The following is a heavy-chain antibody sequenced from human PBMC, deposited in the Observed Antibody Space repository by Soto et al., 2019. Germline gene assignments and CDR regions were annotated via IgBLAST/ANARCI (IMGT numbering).Heavy chain of an antibody. J-gene: IGHJ4*02. CDR1: GGSISSYY. Sequence: SETLSLTCTVSGGSISSYYWSWIRQPPGKGLEWIGYIYYSGSTNYNPSLKSRVTISVDTSKNQFSLKLSSVTAADTAVYYCARGLRYFDWLALDWGQGTLVTVSS. CDR3: ARGLRYFDWLALD. V-gene: IGHV4-59*01. D-gene: IGHD3-9*01. CDR2: IYYSGST.